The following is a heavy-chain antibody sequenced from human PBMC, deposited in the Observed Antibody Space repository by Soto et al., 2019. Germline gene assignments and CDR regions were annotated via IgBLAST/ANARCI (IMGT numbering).Heavy chain of an antibody. D-gene: IGHD4-17*01. CDR3: ATDTSHYGDQYYFDY. CDR2: FDPEDGET. V-gene: IGHV1-24*01. CDR1: GYTLTELS. Sequence: ASVKVSCKVSGYTLTELSMHWVRQAPGKGLEWMGGFDPEDGETIYAQKFQGRVTMTEDTSTDTAYMELSSLRSEDTAVYYCATDTSHYGDQYYFDYWGQGTLVTVSS. J-gene: IGHJ4*02.